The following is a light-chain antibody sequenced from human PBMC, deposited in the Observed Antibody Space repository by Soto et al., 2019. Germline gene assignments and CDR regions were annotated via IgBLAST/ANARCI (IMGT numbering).Light chain of an antibody. J-gene: IGKJ1*01. CDR3: QQNDSSPSWT. CDR2: GTS. Sequence: EIVLTHSPGTLSLSPGEGATLSPSAIQSVSSRYLAWYQQKPGQAPRLLIYGTSSRATGISDRFRGSGSGTDFTLTISRLEPEDFAVYYCQQNDSSPSWTFGQGTKVDIK. V-gene: IGKV3-20*01. CDR1: QSVSSRY.